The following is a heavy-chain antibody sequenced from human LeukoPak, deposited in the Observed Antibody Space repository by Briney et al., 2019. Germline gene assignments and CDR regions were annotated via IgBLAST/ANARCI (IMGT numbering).Heavy chain of an antibody. CDR3: ARAEGDFWSGYYSLDY. D-gene: IGHD3-3*01. V-gene: IGHV3-74*01. Sequence: GGSLRLSCAASGFTFSSYWMHWVRQAPGKGLVWVSRINSGGSSTTYADSVKGRFTISRDNAKNTLYLQMNSLRAEDTAVYYCARAEGDFWSGYYSLDYWGQGTLVTVSS. J-gene: IGHJ4*02. CDR2: INSGGSST. CDR1: GFTFSSYW.